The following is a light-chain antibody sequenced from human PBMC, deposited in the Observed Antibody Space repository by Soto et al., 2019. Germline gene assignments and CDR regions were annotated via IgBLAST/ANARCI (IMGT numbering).Light chain of an antibody. CDR3: QQYNNWPPWT. V-gene: IGKV3-15*01. J-gene: IGKJ1*01. CDR2: GAS. Sequence: EIVMTQSPATLSVSPGERATLSCRASQSVSSNLAWYQQKPGQAPRLLIYGASTRAAGIPARFGGSGSGTEFTLTISSLQSEDFVVYYCQQYNNWPPWTFGQGTKVDIK. CDR1: QSVSSN.